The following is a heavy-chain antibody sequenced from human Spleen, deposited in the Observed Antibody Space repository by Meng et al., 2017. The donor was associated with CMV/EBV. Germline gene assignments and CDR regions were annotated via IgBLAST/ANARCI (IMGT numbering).Heavy chain of an antibody. J-gene: IGHJ5*02. V-gene: IGHV4-30-4*01. CDR1: GGSISSGDYY. D-gene: IGHD1-26*01. CDR2: IYYSGST. CDR3: ARGQRSYSGSYPEWFDT. Sequence: QVQLQESGPGLVKPSQXLSLTCTVSGGSISSGDYYWSWIRQPPGKGLEWIGCIYYSGSTYYNPSLKGRVTISVDTSKNQFSLNLSSVTAADTAVYYCARGQRSYSGSYPEWFDTWGQGTLVTVSS.